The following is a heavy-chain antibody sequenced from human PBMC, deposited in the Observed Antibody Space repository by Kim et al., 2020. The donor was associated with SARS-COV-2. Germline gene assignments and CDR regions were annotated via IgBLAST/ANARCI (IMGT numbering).Heavy chain of an antibody. CDR2: ISGSGGNT. D-gene: IGHD1-26*01. V-gene: IGHV3-23*01. J-gene: IGHJ4*02. CDR1: GFTFTTYA. CDR3: AKIAGAQWEILPDF. Sequence: GGSLRLSCAVSGFTFTTYAMSWVRQAPGKGLEWVSAISGSGGNTYYADSVKGRFTISRDIFKNTLYLQMNTLRAEDTAVYYCAKIAGAQWEILPDFWGQGTLVTVSS.